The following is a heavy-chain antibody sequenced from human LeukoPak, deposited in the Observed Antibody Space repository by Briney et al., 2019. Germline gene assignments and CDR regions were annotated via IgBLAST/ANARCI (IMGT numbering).Heavy chain of an antibody. CDR3: ARDSKWFINDYYYGMDV. CDR1: GYTFTSYY. Sequence: ASVKVSCKASGYTFTSYYMHWVRQAPGQGLEWMGIITPSGGSTSYAQKFQGRVTMTRDTSTSTVYMELSSLRSEDTAVYYCARDSKWFINDYYYGMDVWGQGSTVTVSS. CDR2: ITPSGGST. J-gene: IGHJ6*02. V-gene: IGHV1-46*01. D-gene: IGHD3-22*01.